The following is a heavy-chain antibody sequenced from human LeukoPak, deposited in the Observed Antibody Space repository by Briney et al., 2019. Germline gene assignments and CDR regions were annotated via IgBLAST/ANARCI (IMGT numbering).Heavy chain of an antibody. CDR1: GFTFSSYS. J-gene: IGHJ1*01. D-gene: IGHD4-17*01. V-gene: IGHV3-48*04. CDR2: ITSSSNTI. Sequence: PGGSLRLSCAASGFTFSSYSMIWVRQAPGKGLEWVSYITSSSNTIYYADSVKGRFTISRDNAKTSLYLQMNSLRAEDTAVYYCARGNDYGDPPQHWGQGTLVTVSS. CDR3: ARGNDYGDPPQH.